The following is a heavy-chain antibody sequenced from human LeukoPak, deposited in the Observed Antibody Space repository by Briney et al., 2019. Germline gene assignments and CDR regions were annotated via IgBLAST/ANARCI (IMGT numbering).Heavy chain of an antibody. J-gene: IGHJ4*02. V-gene: IGHV1-69*05. Sequence: WASVKVSCKASGGTFSSYAISWVRQAPGQGLEWMGRIIPIFGTANYAQKFQGRVTITTDESTSTAYMELRSLRSDDTAVYYCARGGPYGDTPIDYWGQGTLVTVSS. CDR2: IIPIFGTA. CDR1: GGTFSSYA. CDR3: ARGGPYGDTPIDY. D-gene: IGHD4-17*01.